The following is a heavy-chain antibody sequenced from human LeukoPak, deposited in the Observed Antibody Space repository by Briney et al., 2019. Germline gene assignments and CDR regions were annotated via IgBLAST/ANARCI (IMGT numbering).Heavy chain of an antibody. V-gene: IGHV3-23*01. CDR2: ISGSGGST. CDR1: GFTFSSYA. D-gene: IGHD3-22*01. J-gene: IGHJ4*02. CDR3: FTSSYDSSGYTIEFDY. Sequence: LPGGSLRLSCAASGFTFSSYAMSWVRQAPGKGLEWVSAISGSGGSTYYADSVKGRFTISRDNSKNTLHLQMNSLRAEDTAVYYCFTSSYDSSGYTIEFDYWGQGTLVTVSS.